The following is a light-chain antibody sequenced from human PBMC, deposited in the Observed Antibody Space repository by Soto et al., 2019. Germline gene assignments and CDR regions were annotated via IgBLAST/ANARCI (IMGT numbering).Light chain of an antibody. CDR3: QRYQYGTRPLFT. CDR2: GAS. V-gene: IGKV3-20*01. J-gene: IGKJ3*01. CDR1: QSVSSNS. Sequence: EIELTQSPGTLSLSPGERATLSCRASQSVSSNSLAWYQQKRGQAPRLLIYGASNRATGIPERFSGSGSGTAFTLTISRLEPEDFAVYYCQRYQYGTRPLFTFGPGTKVDIK.